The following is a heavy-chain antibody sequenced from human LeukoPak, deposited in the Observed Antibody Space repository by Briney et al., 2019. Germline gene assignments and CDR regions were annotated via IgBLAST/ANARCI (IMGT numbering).Heavy chain of an antibody. D-gene: IGHD4-17*01. J-gene: IGHJ5*01. CDR2: IYYSGST. CDR3: AREIDYGDYGWFDS. V-gene: IGHV4-59*01. Sequence: SETLSLTCTVSGGSISSYYWSWIRQPPGKGLEWIGYIYYSGSTNYNPSLKSRVTISVDTSKNQFSLKLSSVTAADTAVYYCAREIDYGDYGWFDSWGQGTLVTVSS. CDR1: GGSISSYY.